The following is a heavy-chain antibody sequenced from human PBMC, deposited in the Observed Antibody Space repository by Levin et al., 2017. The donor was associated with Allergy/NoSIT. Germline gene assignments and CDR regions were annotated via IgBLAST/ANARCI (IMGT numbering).Heavy chain of an antibody. CDR3: ARDRIIVAGGNDYYYGMDV. CDR1: GGSVSSGTYY. V-gene: IGHV4-61*03. CDR2: ISYRGVT. J-gene: IGHJ6*02. D-gene: IGHD5-12*01. Sequence: SETLSLTCSVSGGSVSSGTYYWSWIRRPPGKGLEWIGYISYRGVTKYNPSLKSRVTISVDTSKNDFSLKVTSVTAADTAVYYCARDRIIVAGGNDYYYGMDVWGQGTTVIVSS.